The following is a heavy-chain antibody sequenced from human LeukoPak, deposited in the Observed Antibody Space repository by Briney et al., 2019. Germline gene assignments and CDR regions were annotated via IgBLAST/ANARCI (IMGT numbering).Heavy chain of an antibody. Sequence: GASVKVSCKASGGTLSSYAISWVRQAPGQGLEWMGGIIPIFGTANYAQKFQGRVTITADKSTSTAYMELSSLRSEDTAVYYCASGGESGGFDYWGQGTLVTVSS. D-gene: IGHD6-25*01. J-gene: IGHJ4*02. CDR3: ASGGESGGFDY. CDR2: IIPIFGTA. V-gene: IGHV1-69*06. CDR1: GGTLSSYA.